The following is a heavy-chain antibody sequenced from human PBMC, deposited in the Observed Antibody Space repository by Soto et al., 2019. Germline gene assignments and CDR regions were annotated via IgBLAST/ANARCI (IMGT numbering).Heavy chain of an antibody. CDR2: IYYSGST. Sequence: SETLSLTCTVSGGSISSSSYYWGWIRQPPGKGLEWIGSIYYSGSTYYNPSLKSRVTISVDTSKNQFSLKLSSVTAADTAIYYCARGGAVSSGWYDGHWGLGTLVTVSS. V-gene: IGHV4-39*01. CDR3: ARGGAVSSGWYDGH. J-gene: IGHJ4*02. CDR1: GGSISSSSYY. D-gene: IGHD6-19*01.